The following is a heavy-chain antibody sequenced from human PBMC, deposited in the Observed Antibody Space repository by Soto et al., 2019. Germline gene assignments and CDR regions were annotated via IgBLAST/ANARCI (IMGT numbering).Heavy chain of an antibody. CDR2: IFWDNDK. J-gene: IGHJ4*02. V-gene: IGHV2-5*02. D-gene: IGHD3-22*01. CDR3: ARLYYYDSSGYLRPFDY. Sequence: ASGPTPVNPTQTLTLTCTFSGFSLSTSGAGVGWIRQPPGKALEWLALIFWDNDKRYSPSLKSRLTITKDTSKNQVVLTMTNMDPVDTATYYCARLYYYDSSGYLRPFDYWGQGTLVTVSS. CDR1: GFSLSTSGAG.